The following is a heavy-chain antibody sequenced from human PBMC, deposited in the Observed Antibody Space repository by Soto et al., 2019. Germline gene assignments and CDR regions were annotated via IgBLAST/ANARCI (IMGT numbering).Heavy chain of an antibody. Sequence: GGSLRLSCAASGFTFSSYSMNWVRQAPGKGLEWVSSISSSSSYIYYADSVKGRFTISRDNAKNSLYLQMNSLRAEDTAVYYCARDLITIFGVDDYYFDYWGQGTLVTVSS. D-gene: IGHD3-3*01. CDR1: GFTFSSYS. V-gene: IGHV3-21*01. J-gene: IGHJ4*02. CDR3: ARDLITIFGVDDYYFDY. CDR2: ISSSSSYI.